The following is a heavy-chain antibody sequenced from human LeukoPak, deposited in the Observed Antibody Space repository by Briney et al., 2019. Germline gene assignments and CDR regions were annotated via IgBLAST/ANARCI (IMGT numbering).Heavy chain of an antibody. CDR3: ARGHLLYDSSGYPIYYFDY. V-gene: IGHV1-18*01. Sequence: ASVKVSCKASGYTFTSYGISWVRQAPGQGLEWMGWISAYNGNTNYAQKLQGRVTMTTDTSTSTAYMELRSLRSDDTAVYYCARGHLLYDSSGYPIYYFDYWGQGTLVTVSS. CDR2: ISAYNGNT. D-gene: IGHD3-22*01. CDR1: GYTFTSYG. J-gene: IGHJ4*02.